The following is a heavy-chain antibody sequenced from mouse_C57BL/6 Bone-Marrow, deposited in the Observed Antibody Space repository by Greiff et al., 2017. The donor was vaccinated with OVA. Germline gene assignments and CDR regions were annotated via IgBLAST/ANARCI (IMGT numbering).Heavy chain of an antibody. CDR3: LPITTVVAKGLGAMDY. J-gene: IGHJ4*01. CDR1: GYAFTNYL. Sequence: VKLQESGAELVRPGPSVKVSCKASGYAFTNYLIEWVKQRPGQGLEWIGVINPGSGGTNYNEKFKGKATLTADKSSSTAYMQLSSLTSADSAVYFSLPITTVVAKGLGAMDYWGQGTSVTVSS. D-gene: IGHD1-1*01. V-gene: IGHV1-54*01. CDR2: INPGSGGT.